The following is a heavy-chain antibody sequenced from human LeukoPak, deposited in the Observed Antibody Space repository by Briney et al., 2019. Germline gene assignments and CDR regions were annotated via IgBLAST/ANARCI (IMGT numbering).Heavy chain of an antibody. CDR3: ARRTYYDTLTGYNYWYFDL. CDR1: GVSISDYY. J-gene: IGHJ2*01. V-gene: IGHV4-59*01. Sequence: PSETLSLTCTVSGVSISDYYRSWVRQPPGKGLEWIGYIYYTGSTDYNPSLKSRVTMSLDTSKNQFSLNLRSVTATDTAVYYCARRTYYDTLTGYNYWYFDLWGRGTLVTVSS. D-gene: IGHD3-9*01. CDR2: IYYTGST.